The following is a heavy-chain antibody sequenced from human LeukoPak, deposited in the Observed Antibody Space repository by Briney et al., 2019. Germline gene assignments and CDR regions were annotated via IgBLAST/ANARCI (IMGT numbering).Heavy chain of an antibody. CDR1: GGSISSGDYY. Sequence: SETLSLTCTVSGGSISSGDYYWSWIRQPPGKGLEWIGYIYYSGSTYYNPSLKSRVTISVDTSKNQFSQKLSSVTAADTAVYYCARDGLGNDAFDIWGQGTMVTVSS. D-gene: IGHD7-27*01. CDR3: ARDGLGNDAFDI. J-gene: IGHJ3*02. CDR2: IYYSGST. V-gene: IGHV4-30-4*08.